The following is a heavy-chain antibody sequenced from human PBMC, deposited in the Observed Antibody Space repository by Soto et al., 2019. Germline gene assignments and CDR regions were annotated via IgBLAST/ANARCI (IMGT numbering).Heavy chain of an antibody. Sequence: QVQLVESVGGVVQPGRSLRLSCAASGFTFSSYGMHWVRQAPGKGLEWVALISYDGSDKYYADSVKGRFTISRHNSKNPLYLQMNSLRVEDTAVYYCGAGQYFADYWGQGTMGTVSS. V-gene: IGHV3-30*03. J-gene: IGHJ4*02. CDR2: ISYDGSDK. CDR1: GFTFSSYG. CDR3: GAGQYFADY. D-gene: IGHD6-13*01.